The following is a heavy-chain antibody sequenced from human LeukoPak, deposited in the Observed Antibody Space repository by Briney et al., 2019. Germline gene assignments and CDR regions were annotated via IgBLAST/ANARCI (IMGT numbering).Heavy chain of an antibody. D-gene: IGHD3-10*01. CDR2: IYHSGST. CDR3: ARAGYYGSGSYYKYYFDY. Sequence: SETLSLTCTVAGYSISIGYYWGWIRQPPGKGLEWIGSIYHSGSTYYNPSLKSRVTISVDTSKNQFSLKLSSVTAADTAVYSCARAGYYGSGSYYKYYFDYWGQGTLVTVSS. J-gene: IGHJ4*02. CDR1: GYSISIGYY. V-gene: IGHV4-38-2*02.